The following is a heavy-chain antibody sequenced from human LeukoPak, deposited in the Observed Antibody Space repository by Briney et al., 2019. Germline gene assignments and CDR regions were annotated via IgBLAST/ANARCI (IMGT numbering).Heavy chain of an antibody. CDR3: ARYDSSGSLDY. V-gene: IGHV4-59*08. Sequence: PSETLSLTCTVSGGSISSYYWSWIRQPPGRGLGWIGYIYCSGSTNYNPSLKSRVTISVDTSKNQFSLKLSSVTAADTAVYYCARYDSSGSLDYWGQGRLVTVSS. J-gene: IGHJ4*02. CDR1: GGSISSYY. CDR2: IYCSGST. D-gene: IGHD3-22*01.